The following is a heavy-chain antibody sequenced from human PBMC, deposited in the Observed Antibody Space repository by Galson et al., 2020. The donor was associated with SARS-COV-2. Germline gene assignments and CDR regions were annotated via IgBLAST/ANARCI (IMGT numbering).Heavy chain of an antibody. CDR2: YSGTT. J-gene: IGHJ3*02. V-gene: IGHV4-31*02. D-gene: IGHD6-13*01. Sequence: YSGTTYYNTSLQSRLTISVDTSKNQFSLKMTSLTAADTAVYYCARVAAAVKGAFDIWGQGTMVTVSS. CDR3: ARVAAAVKGAFDI.